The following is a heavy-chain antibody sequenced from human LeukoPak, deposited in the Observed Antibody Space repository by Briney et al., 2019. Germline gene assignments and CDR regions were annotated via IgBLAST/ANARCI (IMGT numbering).Heavy chain of an antibody. Sequence: SEALSLTFAVYGGSFSCYYWSWIRPPPGKGRGWIGEINHSGSTNYNPSLKSRVTISIDTSKNQFSLKLSSVTAADTAVYYCARGRRCSSTSCYYYYYYMDVWGKGTTVTVSS. CDR1: GGSFSCYY. J-gene: IGHJ6*03. CDR3: ARGRRCSSTSCYYYYYYMDV. V-gene: IGHV4-34*01. D-gene: IGHD2-2*01. CDR2: INHSGST.